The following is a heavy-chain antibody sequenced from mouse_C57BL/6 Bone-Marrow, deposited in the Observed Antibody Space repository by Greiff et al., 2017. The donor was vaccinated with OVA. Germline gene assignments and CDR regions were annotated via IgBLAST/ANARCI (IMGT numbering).Heavy chain of an antibody. CDR3: ARALWLLPHYYAMDY. J-gene: IGHJ4*01. CDR1: GYTFTSYG. V-gene: IGHV1-81*01. CDR2: IYPRSGNT. Sequence: QVQLQQSGAELARPGASVKLSCKASGYTFTSYGISWVKQRTGQGLEWIGEIYPRSGNTYYNEKFQGGATLTADKSSSTAYMELRSLTSEDSAVYVCARALWLLPHYYAMDYWGQGTSVTVSS. D-gene: IGHD2-3*01.